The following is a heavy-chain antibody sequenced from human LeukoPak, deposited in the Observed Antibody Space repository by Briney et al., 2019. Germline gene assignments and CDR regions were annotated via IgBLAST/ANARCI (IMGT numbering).Heavy chain of an antibody. CDR2: INPNSGGT. J-gene: IGHJ4*02. V-gene: IGHV1-2*02. CDR1: GYTFTGYY. Sequence: ASVKVSCKASGYTFTGYYMHWVRQAPGQGLEWMGWINPNSGGTNYAQKFQGRVTMTRDTSISTAYMELSRLRSDDTAVYNCARGGYSYGPRGDYFDYWGQGTLVTVSS. CDR3: ARGGYSYGPRGDYFDY. D-gene: IGHD5-18*01.